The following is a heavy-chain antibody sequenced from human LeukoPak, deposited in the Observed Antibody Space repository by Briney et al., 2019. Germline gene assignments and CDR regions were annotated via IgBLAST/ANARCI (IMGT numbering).Heavy chain of an antibody. CDR3: ARGRGWWELLKSWFDP. J-gene: IGHJ5*02. D-gene: IGHD1-26*01. V-gene: IGHV4-34*01. CDR2: INHSGST. CDR1: GGSFSGYY. Sequence: PSETLSLTCAVYGGSFSGYYWSWTRQPPGKGLEWIGEINHSGSTNYNPSLKSRVTISVDTSKNQFSLKLSSVTAADTAVYYCARGRGWWELLKSWFDPWGQGTLVTVSS.